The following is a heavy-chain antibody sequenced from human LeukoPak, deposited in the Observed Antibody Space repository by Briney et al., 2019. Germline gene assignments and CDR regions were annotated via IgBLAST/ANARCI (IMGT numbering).Heavy chain of an antibody. J-gene: IGHJ4*02. CDR1: GGSFSGYY. CDR2: IYTRGTT. V-gene: IGHV4-4*09. Sequence: SETLSLTCAVYGGSFSGYYWSWIRQPPGKGLEWIGYIYTRGTTNYNPSLKSRVTMSADTSKNQFSLKLDSVTAADTAVYYCARSRPAPKEFDHWGQGTLVTVSS. D-gene: IGHD2-2*01. CDR3: ARSRPAPKEFDH.